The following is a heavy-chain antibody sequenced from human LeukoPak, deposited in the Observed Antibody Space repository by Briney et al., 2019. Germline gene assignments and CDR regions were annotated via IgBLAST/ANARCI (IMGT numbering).Heavy chain of an antibody. D-gene: IGHD6-13*01. CDR1: GFTVSSNY. J-gene: IGHJ4*02. V-gene: IGHV3-66*01. CDR2: IYSGGST. CDR3: ARAGIAAAGMSG. Sequence: GGSLRLSCAASGFTVSSNYMSWVRQAPGKGLEWVSVIYSGGSTYYADSVKGRFTISRDNSKNTLYPQMNSLRAEDTAVYYCARAGIAAAGMSGWGQGTLVTVSS.